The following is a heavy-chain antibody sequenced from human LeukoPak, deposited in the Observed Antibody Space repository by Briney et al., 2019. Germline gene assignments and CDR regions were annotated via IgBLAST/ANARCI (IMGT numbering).Heavy chain of an antibody. D-gene: IGHD5-24*01. Sequence: SETLSLTCTVSGGSISSYYWSWIRQPPGKGLEWIGYIYYSGSTNYNPSLKSRVTISVDTSKHRFSLKLSSVTAADTAVYYCARDKRWLQSDAFHIWGQGTMVTVSS. V-gene: IGHV4-59*01. CDR3: ARDKRWLQSDAFHI. CDR2: IYYSGST. CDR1: GGSISSYY. J-gene: IGHJ3*02.